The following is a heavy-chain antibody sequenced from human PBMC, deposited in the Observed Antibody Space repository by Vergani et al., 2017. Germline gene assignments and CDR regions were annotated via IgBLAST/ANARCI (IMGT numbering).Heavy chain of an antibody. CDR3: ASLGASGSSDY. D-gene: IGHD6-19*01. J-gene: IGHJ4*02. V-gene: IGHV4-39*01. CDR1: GGSISSSSYY. Sequence: QLQLQESGPGLVKPSETLSLTCTASGGSISSSSYYWGWNRQPPGRGVGWIVSIYYSGSTYYNPSLKGLVTISVDTSKNPFSLKLSSVTAADTAVYYCASLGASGSSDYWGQGTLVTVSS. CDR2: IYYSGST.